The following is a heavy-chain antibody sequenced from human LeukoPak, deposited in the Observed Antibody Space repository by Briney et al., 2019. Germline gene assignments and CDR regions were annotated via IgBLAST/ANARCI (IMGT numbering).Heavy chain of an antibody. V-gene: IGHV3-30*18. CDR2: ISYDGSNK. CDR3: AKGTYCSGGSCYRRPVDY. Sequence: GGSLRLSCAASGFTFSSYGMHWVRQAPGKGLEWVAVISYDGSNKYYVDSVKGRFTISRDNSKNTLYLQMNSLRAEDTAVYYCAKGTYCSGGSCYRRPVDYWGQGTLVTVSS. D-gene: IGHD2-15*01. CDR1: GFTFSSYG. J-gene: IGHJ4*02.